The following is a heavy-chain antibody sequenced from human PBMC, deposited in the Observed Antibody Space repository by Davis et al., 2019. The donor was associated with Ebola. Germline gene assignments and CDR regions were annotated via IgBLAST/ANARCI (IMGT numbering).Heavy chain of an antibody. D-gene: IGHD6-13*01. J-gene: IGHJ6*02. CDR1: DGSLSGYY. CDR2: INHSGST. Sequence: MPSETLSLTCAVYDGSLSGYYWSWIRQPPGKGLEWIGEINHSGSTNYNPSLMSRVTISVDTSMNQFSLKLRSVTAADTAVYYCARDDRYSTSWYGMDVWGQGTTVTVSS. V-gene: IGHV4-34*01. CDR3: ARDDRYSTSWYGMDV.